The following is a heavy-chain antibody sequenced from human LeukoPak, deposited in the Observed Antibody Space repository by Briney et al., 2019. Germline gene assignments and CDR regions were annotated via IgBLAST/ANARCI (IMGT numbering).Heavy chain of an antibody. CDR2: ISAYNGNT. Sequence: ASVKVSCKASGYTFSNYGISWVRQAPGQGLEWMGWISAYNGNTNYAPNLQGRVTVTTDTSTSTACMEVRSLRSDDTAVYYCARVFGYSSSSRAPYYYYGMDVWGQGTTVTVSS. CDR1: GYTFSNYG. CDR3: ARVFGYSSSSRAPYYYYGMDV. V-gene: IGHV1-18*04. D-gene: IGHD6-6*01. J-gene: IGHJ6*02.